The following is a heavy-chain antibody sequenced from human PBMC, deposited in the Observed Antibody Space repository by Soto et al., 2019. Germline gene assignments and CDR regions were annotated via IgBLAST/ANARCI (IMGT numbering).Heavy chain of an antibody. CDR3: ARAGTNMVQFDY. CDR2: IYYSGST. V-gene: IGHV4-59*01. D-gene: IGHD3-10*01. CDR1: GGSINSYF. J-gene: IGHJ4*02. Sequence: SETLSLTCTVSGGSINSYFWSWTRQSPGKGLEWIGHIYYSGSTSYSPSLKSRVSISVDTSKNQFSLEVHSVTAADTAVYYCARAGTNMVQFDYWGQGTLVTVSS.